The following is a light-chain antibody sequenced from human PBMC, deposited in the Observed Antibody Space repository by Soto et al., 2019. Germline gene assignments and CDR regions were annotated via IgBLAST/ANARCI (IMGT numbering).Light chain of an antibody. CDR2: LNSDGSH. J-gene: IGLJ3*02. V-gene: IGLV4-69*01. Sequence: QPVPTQSPSASASLGASVKLTCTLSSGHSNYAIAWHQQQPEKGPRYLMNLNSDGSHTKGDGIPDRFSGSSSGAERYLTISSLQSEDEADYYCQTWATGIRVFGGGTKLTVL. CDR3: QTWATGIRV. CDR1: SGHSNYA.